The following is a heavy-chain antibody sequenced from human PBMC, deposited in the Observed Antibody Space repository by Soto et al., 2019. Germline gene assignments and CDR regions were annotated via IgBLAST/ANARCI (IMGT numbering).Heavy chain of an antibody. CDR2: ISAYNGNT. J-gene: IGHJ4*02. V-gene: IGHV1-18*01. D-gene: IGHD3-10*01. CDR1: GYTFTSYG. Sequence: GASVKVSCKASGYTFTSYGISWVRQAPGQGLEWMGWISAYNGNTNYAQKLQGRVTMTTDTSTSTAYMELRSLRSDDTAVYYCARDYGGPIWFGELSSWAGTDYWGQGTLVTVSS. CDR3: ARDYGGPIWFGELSSWAGTDY.